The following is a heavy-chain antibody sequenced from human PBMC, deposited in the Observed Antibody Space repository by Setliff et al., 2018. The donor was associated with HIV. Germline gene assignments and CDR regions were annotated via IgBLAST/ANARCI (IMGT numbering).Heavy chain of an antibody. V-gene: IGHV4-38-2*02. J-gene: IGHJ4*02. Sequence: PSETLSLTCSVSGYFISNGYYWGWIRQPPGKGLEWVATIYQTGNTYYSPSLKSRVTVSMDMSRNQFSVKLNSATAADTAVYYCARQAWHYDRDGYFIDYWGQGMLVTVSS. CDR3: ARQAWHYDRDGYFIDY. D-gene: IGHD3-22*01. CDR1: GYFISNGYY. CDR2: IYQTGNT.